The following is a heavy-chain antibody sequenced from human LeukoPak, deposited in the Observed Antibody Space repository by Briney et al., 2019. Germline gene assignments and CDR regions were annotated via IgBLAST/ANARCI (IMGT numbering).Heavy chain of an antibody. CDR2: INPNSGGT. J-gene: IGHJ4*02. CDR3: ARDVPSGWYDY. D-gene: IGHD6-19*01. CDR1: GYTFTGYY. Sequence: ASVKVSCKAFGYTFTGYYMYWVRQAPGQGLEWMGGINPNSGGTNYAQKFQGRVTMTRDTSISTAYMELSRLRSDDTAVYYCARDVPSGWYDYWGQGTLVTVSS. V-gene: IGHV1-2*02.